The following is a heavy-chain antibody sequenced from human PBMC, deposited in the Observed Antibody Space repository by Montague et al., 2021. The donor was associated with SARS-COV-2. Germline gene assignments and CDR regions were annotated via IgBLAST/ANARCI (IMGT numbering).Heavy chain of an antibody. V-gene: IGHV2-70*01. D-gene: IGHD3-9*01. J-gene: IGHJ4*02. CDR1: GFSLSTSGMC. CDR2: IDWDDDK. CDR3: ARIRDYDILTGSYSGFDY. Sequence: ALVKPTKTLTLTCTFSGFSLSTSGMCVSWIRQPPGKALEWLALIDWDDDKYYSTSLKTRLTISKDTSKNQVVLTMTNMDPVDTATYYCARIRDYDILTGSYSGFDYWGQGTLVTVSS.